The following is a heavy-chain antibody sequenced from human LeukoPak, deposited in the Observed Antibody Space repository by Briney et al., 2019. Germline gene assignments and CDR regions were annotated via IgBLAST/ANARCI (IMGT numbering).Heavy chain of an antibody. J-gene: IGHJ4*02. CDR1: GFTFSSYA. CDR3: AKGVGRSSWYKFDC. V-gene: IGHV3-23*01. Sequence: GGSLRLSCAASGFTFSSYAMSWVRQAPGKGLEWVSAISGSGGSTHYADSVKGRFTISRDKSENTLYLQMNSLRAEDTAVYYCAKGVGRSSWYKFDCWGQGTLVTVSS. D-gene: IGHD6-13*01. CDR2: ISGSGGST.